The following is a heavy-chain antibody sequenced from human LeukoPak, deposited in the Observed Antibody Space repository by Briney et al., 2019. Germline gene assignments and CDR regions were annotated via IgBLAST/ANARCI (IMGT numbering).Heavy chain of an antibody. V-gene: IGHV1-69*13. Sequence: GASVKVSCKASGGTFSSYAISWVRQAPGQGLEWMGGIIPIFGTANYARKFQGRVTITADESTSTAYMELSSLGSEDTAVYYCARDRGIAVMDWFDPWGQGTLVTVSS. CDR1: GGTFSSYA. J-gene: IGHJ5*02. CDR2: IIPIFGTA. CDR3: ARDRGIAVMDWFDP. D-gene: IGHD6-19*01.